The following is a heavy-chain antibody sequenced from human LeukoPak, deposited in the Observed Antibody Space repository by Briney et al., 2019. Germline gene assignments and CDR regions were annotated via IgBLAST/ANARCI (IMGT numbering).Heavy chain of an antibody. CDR1: GRSISSYY. Sequence: KPSETLSLTCTVSGRSISSYYWSWIRQPPGKGLEWIGYIYYSGSTNYNPSLQSRVTISVDTSKNQFSLKLSSVTAADTAVYYCARVPGIAAHRYNWFDPWGQGTLVTVSS. D-gene: IGHD6-6*01. CDR2: IYYSGST. CDR3: ARVPGIAAHRYNWFDP. J-gene: IGHJ5*02. V-gene: IGHV4-59*01.